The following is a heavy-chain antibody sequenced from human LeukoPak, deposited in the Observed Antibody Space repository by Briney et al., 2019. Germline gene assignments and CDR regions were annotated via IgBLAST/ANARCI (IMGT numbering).Heavy chain of an antibody. V-gene: IGHV3-30*02. J-gene: IGHJ4*02. CDR3: ARVVASGSGTYDFDY. CDR1: GFTFSSYG. CDR2: IRYDGGNK. D-gene: IGHD3-10*01. Sequence: GGSLRLSCAASGFTFSSYGMHWVRQAPGKGLEWVAFIRYDGGNKYYADSVKGRFTISRDNSKNMLYLQMNSLRAEDTAVYYCARVVASGSGTYDFDYWGQGTLVTVSS.